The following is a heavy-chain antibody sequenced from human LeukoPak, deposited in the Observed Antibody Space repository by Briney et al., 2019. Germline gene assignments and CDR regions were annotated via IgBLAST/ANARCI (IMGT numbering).Heavy chain of an antibody. J-gene: IGHJ3*02. CDR1: GGSISSYY. Sequence: SETLSLTCTVSGGSISSYYWSWIRQPPGKALEWIGYIYYSGSTNYNPSLKSRVTISVDASKNQFSLKLSSVTAADTAVYYCARHAYCSSTSCTRADAFDIWGQGTMVTVSS. CDR3: ARHAYCSSTSCTRADAFDI. CDR2: IYYSGST. V-gene: IGHV4-59*08. D-gene: IGHD2-2*01.